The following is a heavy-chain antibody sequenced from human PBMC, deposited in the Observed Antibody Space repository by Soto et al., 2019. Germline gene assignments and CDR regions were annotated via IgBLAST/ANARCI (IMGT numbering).Heavy chain of an antibody. CDR3: ARQDLVERSLLSFDY. V-gene: IGHV5-51*01. Sequence: GESLKISCKGSGYSFTSYWIGWVRQMPGKGLEWMGIIYPGDSDTRYSPSFQGQVTISADKSISTAYLQWSSLKASDTAMYYCARQDLVERSLLSFDYWGQGTLVTVSS. CDR1: GYSFTSYW. CDR2: IYPGDSDT. D-gene: IGHD2-15*01. J-gene: IGHJ4*02.